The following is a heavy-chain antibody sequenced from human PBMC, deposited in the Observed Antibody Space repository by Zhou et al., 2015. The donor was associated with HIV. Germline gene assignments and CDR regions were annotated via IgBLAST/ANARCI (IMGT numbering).Heavy chain of an antibody. J-gene: IGHJ3*01. CDR2: ITPMFDIH. Sequence: QVQLVQSGAEVKKPGSSVKVSCKTSGDTFSAYSISWVRQAPGQGLEWMGGITPMFDIHKYAQKFRARLTISVDKITDTAYMELSSLTSEDTAIYFCARSSVNHDDAFDLWGQGTNLIVSS. D-gene: IGHD1-14*01. V-gene: IGHV1-69*17. CDR1: GDTFSAYS. CDR3: ARSSVNHDDAFDL.